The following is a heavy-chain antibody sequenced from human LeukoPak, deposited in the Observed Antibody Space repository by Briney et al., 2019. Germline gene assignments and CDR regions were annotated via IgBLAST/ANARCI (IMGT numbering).Heavy chain of an antibody. Sequence: ASVNVSCKASGGTFSSYAISWVRQAPGQGLEWMGGIIPIFGTANYAQKFQGRVTITADESTSTAYMELSSLRSEDTAVYYCARSSEDTPLSQQDAFDIWGQGTMVTVSS. CDR2: IIPIFGTA. CDR3: ARSSEDTPLSQQDAFDI. D-gene: IGHD6-13*01. J-gene: IGHJ3*02. CDR1: GGTFSSYA. V-gene: IGHV1-69*13.